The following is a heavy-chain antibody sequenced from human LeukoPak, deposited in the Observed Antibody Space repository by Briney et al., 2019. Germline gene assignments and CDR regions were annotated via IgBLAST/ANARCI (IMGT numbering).Heavy chain of an antibody. CDR2: IYPGDSDT. V-gene: IGHV5-51*01. Sequence: GESLKISCKGSGYSFTNYWIGWVRQMPGKGLEWVGIIYPGDSDTTYSPSFQGQVTISADKSISTAYLQWGSLKASDTAMYYCARQSGPPYCSSGSCYTDYWGQGTLVTVSS. J-gene: IGHJ4*02. CDR3: ARQSGPPYCSSGSCYTDY. D-gene: IGHD2-15*01. CDR1: GYSFTNYW.